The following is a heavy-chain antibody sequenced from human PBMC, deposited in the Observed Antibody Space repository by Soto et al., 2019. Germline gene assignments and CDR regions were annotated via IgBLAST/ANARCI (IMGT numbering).Heavy chain of an antibody. J-gene: IGHJ4*02. CDR2: ISSSSSYI. CDR3: ARAPYYYDSSGYWAY. Sequence: EVQLVESGGGLVKPGGSLRLSCAASGFTFSSYSMTWVRQAPGKGLEWVSSISSSSSYIYYADSVKGRFTISRDNAKNSLYLQMNSLRAEDTAVYYCARAPYYYDSSGYWAYWGQGTLVTVSS. D-gene: IGHD3-22*01. CDR1: GFTFSSYS. V-gene: IGHV3-21*01.